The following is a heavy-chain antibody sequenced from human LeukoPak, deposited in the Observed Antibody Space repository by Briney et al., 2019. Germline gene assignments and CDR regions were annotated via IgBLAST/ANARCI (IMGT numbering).Heavy chain of an antibody. D-gene: IGHD6-13*01. J-gene: IGHJ4*02. CDR2: ISGSGGGT. V-gene: IGHV3-23*01. Sequence: GGSLRLSCAASGFTFSSYAMSWVRQAPGKGLEWVSGISGSGGGTYYADSVKGRFTITRDNSKNTLYLQMNSLRAEDTAAYYCAILYSSSWYVGYWGQGTLVTVSS. CDR1: GFTFSSYA. CDR3: AILYSSSWYVGY.